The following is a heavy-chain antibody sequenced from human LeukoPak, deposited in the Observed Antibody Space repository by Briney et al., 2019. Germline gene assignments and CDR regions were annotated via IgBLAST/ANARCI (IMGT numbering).Heavy chain of an antibody. V-gene: IGHV3-30*04. J-gene: IGHJ4*02. CDR3: ASGRIEVAGTGDY. Sequence: GRSLRLFWAASGLKFNYYAMHWVGQAPGKGLEWVAVISYDGNDKYYADSVQGRFSISRDNSNNTLYLEMTSLRSEDTALYYCASGRIEVAGTGDYWGQGTLVIVSS. CDR1: GLKFNYYA. CDR2: ISYDGNDK. D-gene: IGHD6-19*01.